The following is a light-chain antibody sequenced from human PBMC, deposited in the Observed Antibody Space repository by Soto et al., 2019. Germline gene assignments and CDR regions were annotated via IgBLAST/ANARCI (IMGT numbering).Light chain of an antibody. CDR3: QQRRHWWT. CDR1: QSVSSF. CDR2: DAS. J-gene: IGKJ1*01. V-gene: IGKV3-11*01. Sequence: EIVLTQSPATLSLSPGEGATLSCRASQSVSSFLAWYQQKPGQAPRLLIYDASNRATGIPARFSGSGSRTDLTLTISRLEHEDFEVYYCQQRRHWWTFGQGTKVDI.